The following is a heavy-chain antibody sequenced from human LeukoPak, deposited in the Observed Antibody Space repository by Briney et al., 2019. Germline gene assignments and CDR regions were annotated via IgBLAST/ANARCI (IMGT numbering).Heavy chain of an antibody. J-gene: IGHJ5*02. CDR2: INAGNGNT. V-gene: IGHV1-3*01. Sequence: ASVKVSCKASGGTFSSYAISWVRQAPGQRLEWMGWINAGNGNTKYSQKFQGRVTITRDTSASTAYMELSSLRSEDTAVYYCARSCSSTSCYCWFDPWGQGTLVTVSS. CDR1: GGTFSSYA. CDR3: ARSCSSTSCYCWFDP. D-gene: IGHD2-2*01.